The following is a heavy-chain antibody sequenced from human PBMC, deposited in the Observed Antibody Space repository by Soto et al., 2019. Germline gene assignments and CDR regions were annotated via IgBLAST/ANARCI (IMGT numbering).Heavy chain of an antibody. CDR3: VKQRGSGKNYYYNMDV. CDR1: GFSFNSYA. J-gene: IGHJ6*02. CDR2: INYNSRAT. D-gene: IGHD3-10*01. V-gene: IGHV3-23*01. Sequence: EVQLLESGGGLVQPGGSLRLSCETSGFSFNSYAMTWVRQAPGMGLEWVAVINYNSRATFHAQSVKGRFTISRDNSRNTVFLQMDSLRAEDTAVYYCVKQRGSGKNYYYNMDVWGLGTKVIVSS.